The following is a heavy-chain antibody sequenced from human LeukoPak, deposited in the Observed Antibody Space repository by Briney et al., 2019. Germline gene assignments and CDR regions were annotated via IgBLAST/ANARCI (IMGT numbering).Heavy chain of an antibody. V-gene: IGHV1-69*05. CDR1: GGTFSSYA. CDR2: IIPIFGTA. J-gene: IGHJ4*02. CDR3: ARTPYDILTGYSYYFDY. D-gene: IGHD3-9*01. Sequence: GASVKVSCKASGGTFSSYAISWVRQAPGQGLEWMGGIIPIFGTANYAQKFQGRVTITTDESTSTAYMELGSLRSEDTAVYYCARTPYDILTGYSYYFDYWGQGTLVTVSS.